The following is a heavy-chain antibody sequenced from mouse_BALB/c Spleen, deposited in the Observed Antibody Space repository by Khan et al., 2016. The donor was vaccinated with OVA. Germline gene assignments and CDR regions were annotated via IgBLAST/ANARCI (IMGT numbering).Heavy chain of an antibody. J-gene: IGHJ3*01. CDR3: ARNYDYDGGLAY. CDR2: IWSGGTT. D-gene: IGHD2-4*01. V-gene: IGHV2-2*02. Sequence: VQLQESGPGLVQPSQSLSITCTVSGFSLTTYGVHWVRQSPGKGLEWLGVIWSGGTTDYSAAFISRLSITKDNSKSQVFFKMNSLKAKDTAIYYCARNYDYDGGLAYWGQGTLVTVSA. CDR1: GFSLTTYG.